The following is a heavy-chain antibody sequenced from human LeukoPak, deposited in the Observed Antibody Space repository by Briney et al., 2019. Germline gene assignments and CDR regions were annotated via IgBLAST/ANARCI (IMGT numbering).Heavy chain of an antibody. CDR3: AKAGRAYCSSTSCYADLFDY. Sequence: GGSLRLSCAASGFTFSSYWMSWVRQAPGKGLEWVAFIRYDGSNKYYADSVKGRFTISRDNSKNTLYLQMNSLRAEDTAVYYCAKAGRAYCSSTSCYADLFDYWGQGTLVTVSS. CDR1: GFTFSSYW. J-gene: IGHJ4*02. V-gene: IGHV3-30*02. CDR2: IRYDGSNK. D-gene: IGHD2-2*01.